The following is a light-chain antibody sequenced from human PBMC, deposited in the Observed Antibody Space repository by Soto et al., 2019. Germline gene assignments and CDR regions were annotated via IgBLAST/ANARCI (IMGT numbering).Light chain of an antibody. CDR3: MHSIDWPWT. J-gene: IGKJ1*01. CDR1: RSLVFSDGNTY. V-gene: IGKV2-30*01. CDR2: NVS. Sequence: VLTQSPLSVSVTVGQPASISCRSIRSLVFSDGNTYLHWFQQRPGQSPRRLIDNVSKRDSGVPDRFTGSGSGTDFTLEISRVEAEDVGMYYCMHSIDWPWTFGQGTKVDIK.